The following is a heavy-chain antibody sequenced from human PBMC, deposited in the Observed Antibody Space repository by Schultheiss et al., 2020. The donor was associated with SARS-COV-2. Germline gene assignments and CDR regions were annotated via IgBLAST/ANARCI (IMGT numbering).Heavy chain of an antibody. J-gene: IGHJ4*02. Sequence: SGPTLVKPTQTLTLTCTFSGFSLSTSGMCESWIRQPPGKALEWLALIDWDDDKYYSTSLKTRLTISKDTSKNQVVLTMTNMDPVDTATYYCARMPTYYYDSSGYYPAYFDYWGQGTLVTVSS. CDR2: IDWDDDK. V-gene: IGHV2-70*01. CDR3: ARMPTYYYDSSGYYPAYFDY. CDR1: GFSLSTSGMC. D-gene: IGHD3-22*01.